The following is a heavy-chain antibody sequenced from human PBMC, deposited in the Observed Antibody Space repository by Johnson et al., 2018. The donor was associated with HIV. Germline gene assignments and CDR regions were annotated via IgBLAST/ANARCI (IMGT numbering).Heavy chain of an antibody. CDR1: GFTFSSYD. Sequence: VQLVESGGGLVQPGGSLRLSCAASGFTFSSYDMHWVRQATGKGLEWVSAIGTAGDTYYPGSVKGRFTIPRENAKNSLYLQMNSLRAGDTAVYYCARGNRQYYYDSSGDAFDIWGQGTMVTVSS. V-gene: IGHV3-13*01. D-gene: IGHD3-22*01. CDR2: IGTAGDT. CDR3: ARGNRQYYYDSSGDAFDI. J-gene: IGHJ3*02.